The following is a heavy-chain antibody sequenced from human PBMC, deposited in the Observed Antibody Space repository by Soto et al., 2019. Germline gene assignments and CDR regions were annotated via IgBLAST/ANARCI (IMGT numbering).Heavy chain of an antibody. Sequence: ASVKVSCKASGYTFTSYDINWVRQATGQGLEWMGWMNPNSGNTGYAQKFQGRVTMTRNTSISTAYMELSSLRSEDTAVYYCARGRLEAAPRGINYWGQGTLVTVSS. CDR1: GYTFTSYD. D-gene: IGHD6-13*01. J-gene: IGHJ4*02. CDR3: ARGRLEAAPRGINY. V-gene: IGHV1-8*01. CDR2: MNPNSGNT.